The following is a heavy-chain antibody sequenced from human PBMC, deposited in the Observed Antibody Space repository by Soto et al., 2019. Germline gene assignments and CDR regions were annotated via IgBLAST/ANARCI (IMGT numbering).Heavy chain of an antibody. CDR1: GGSIRTSDYY. D-gene: IGHD1-26*01. CDR3: AREDRFDVVGPSGN. V-gene: IGHV4-39*02. J-gene: IGHJ1*01. CDR2: LYYTGTT. Sequence: SETLSLTCTVSGGSIRTSDYYWAWIRQAPGKGLEWLGSLYYTGTTFNNPSLNSRVTISIDTSNNKFSLRLTSVTAADTGVYYCAREDRFDVVGPSGNWGQGALVTSPQ.